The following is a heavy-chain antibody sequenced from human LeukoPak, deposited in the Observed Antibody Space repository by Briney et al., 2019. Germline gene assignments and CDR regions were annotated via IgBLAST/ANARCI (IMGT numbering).Heavy chain of an antibody. CDR3: AKGGHYSFFDY. J-gene: IGHJ4*02. V-gene: IGHV3-23*01. Sequence: GGSLRLSCEASGFTFSNYPMSWVRQAPGRGLEWVSVISESGDVTHYADAMKGRFTISRDNAKNTLNLQMNSLRAEDTAIYYCAKGGHYSFFDYWGQGTLVTVSS. D-gene: IGHD4-11*01. CDR2: ISESGDVT. CDR1: GFTFSNYP.